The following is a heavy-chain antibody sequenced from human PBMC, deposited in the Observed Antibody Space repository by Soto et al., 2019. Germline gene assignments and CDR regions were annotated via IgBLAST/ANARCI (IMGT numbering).Heavy chain of an antibody. Sequence: SETLSLTCTVSGGSLSSYYWSWIRQPPGKGLEWIGYIYYSGSTNYNPSLKSRVTISVDTSKNQFSLKLSSVTAADTAVYYCARGTMTTEYYFDYWGQGTLVTVSS. D-gene: IGHD4-17*01. V-gene: IGHV4-59*01. CDR2: IYYSGST. CDR1: GGSLSSYY. CDR3: ARGTMTTEYYFDY. J-gene: IGHJ4*02.